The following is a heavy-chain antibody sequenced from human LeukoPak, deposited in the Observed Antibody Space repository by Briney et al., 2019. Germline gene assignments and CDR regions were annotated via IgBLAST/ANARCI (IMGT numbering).Heavy chain of an antibody. CDR1: GGSISSYY. CDR2: IYHSGST. CDR3: ARNRGDFWSGYYAPSDNWFDP. D-gene: IGHD3-3*01. J-gene: IGHJ5*02. V-gene: IGHV4-38-2*02. Sequence: SETLSLTCTVSGGSISSYYWGWIRQPPGKGLEWIGSIYHSGSTYYNPSLKSRVTISVDTSKNQFSLKLSSVTAADTAVYYCARNRGDFWSGYYAPSDNWFDPWGQGTLVTVSS.